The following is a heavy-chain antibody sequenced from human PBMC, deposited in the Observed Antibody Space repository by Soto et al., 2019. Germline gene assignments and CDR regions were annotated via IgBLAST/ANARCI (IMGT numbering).Heavy chain of an antibody. V-gene: IGHV3-30-3*01. Sequence: QVQLVESGGGVVQPGRSLRLSCAASGFTFSSYAMHWVRQAPGKGLEWVAVISYDGSNKYYADSVKGRFSISRDNSKTTLYLQMNSLRAEDTAVYYCARDEVFGVVISPYYYYGMDVWGQGTTVTVSS. CDR3: ARDEVFGVVISPYYYYGMDV. J-gene: IGHJ6*02. CDR2: ISYDGSNK. D-gene: IGHD3-3*01. CDR1: GFTFSSYA.